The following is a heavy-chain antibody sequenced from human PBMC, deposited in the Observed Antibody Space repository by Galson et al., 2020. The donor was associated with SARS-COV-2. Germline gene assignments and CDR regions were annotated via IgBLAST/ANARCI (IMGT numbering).Heavy chain of an antibody. V-gene: IGHV4-39*01. CDR1: GGSVSSSSYY. CDR3: ARGSSSTSPTDY. J-gene: IGHJ4*02. CDR2: IYDSGST. D-gene: IGHD2-2*01. Sequence: SETLSLTCTVSGGSVSSSSYYWGWVRQPPGKGLEWIGIIYDSGSTYYNPSLKSRVTISVDTSKNQFSLKMNSVTAADTAVYYCARGSSSTSPTDYWGQGTLVSVSS.